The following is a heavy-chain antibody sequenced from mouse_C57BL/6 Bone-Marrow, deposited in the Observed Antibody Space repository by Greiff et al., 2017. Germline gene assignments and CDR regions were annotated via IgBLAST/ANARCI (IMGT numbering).Heavy chain of an antibody. J-gene: IGHJ4*01. D-gene: IGHD2-4*01. CDR1: GFNIKDYY. Sequence: EVKLQESGAELVKPGASVKLSCTASGFNIKDYYMHWVKQRTEQGLEWIGRIDPEDGETKYAPKFQGKATITADTSANTDYLQLRRLTSEDTAVYYCARRGGGDYGYAMDYWGQGTSVTVSS. CDR3: ARRGGGDYGYAMDY. CDR2: IDPEDGET. V-gene: IGHV14-2*01.